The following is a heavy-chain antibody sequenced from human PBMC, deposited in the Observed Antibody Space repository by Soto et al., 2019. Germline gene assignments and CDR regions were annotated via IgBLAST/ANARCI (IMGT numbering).Heavy chain of an antibody. J-gene: IGHJ6*02. CDR1: GFTFSSYG. CDR3: AKAAARDSYYYGMDV. D-gene: IGHD6-13*01. V-gene: IGHV3-30*18. Sequence: GGSLRLSCAASGFTFSSYGMHWVRQAPGKGLEWVAVISYDGSNKYYADSVKGRFTISRDNSKNTLYLQMNSLRAEDTAVYYCAKAAARDSYYYGMDVWGQGTTVTVSS. CDR2: ISYDGSNK.